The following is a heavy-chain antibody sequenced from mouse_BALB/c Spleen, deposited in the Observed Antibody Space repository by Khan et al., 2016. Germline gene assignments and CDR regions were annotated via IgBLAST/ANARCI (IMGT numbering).Heavy chain of an antibody. D-gene: IGHD2-14*01. V-gene: IGHV4-1*02. CDR3: ARAGYDGYLVN. J-gene: IGHJ3*01. CDR2: INPDSRTI. CDR1: GFDLSRYW. Sequence: EVKLLESGGGLVQPGGSLKLSCAASGFDLSRYWMSWVRQAPGKGLEWIGEINPDSRTINYTPSLKDKFIISRDNAKNTLYLQMSKVRSEDTALYYCARAGYDGYLVNWGQGTLVTVSA.